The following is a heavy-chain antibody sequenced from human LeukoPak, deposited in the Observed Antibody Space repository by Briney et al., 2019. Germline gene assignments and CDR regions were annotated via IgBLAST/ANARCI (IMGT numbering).Heavy chain of an antibody. D-gene: IGHD1-1*01. CDR3: ARGGGNDNYFDY. CDR1: GFTFSSYE. CDR2: ISSSGSTI. V-gene: IGHV3-48*03. Sequence: GGSLRLSCAAFGFTFSSYEMNWVRQAPGKGLEWVSYISSSGSTIYYADSVKGRFTISRDNAKNSLYLQMNSLRAEDTAVYYCARGGGNDNYFDYWGQGTLVTVSS. J-gene: IGHJ4*02.